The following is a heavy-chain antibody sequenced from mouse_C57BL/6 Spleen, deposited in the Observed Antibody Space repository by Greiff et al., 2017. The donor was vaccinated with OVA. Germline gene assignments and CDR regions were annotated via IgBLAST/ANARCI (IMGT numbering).Heavy chain of an antibody. CDR3: AREGDYGKDFDY. CDR2: INPSSGYT. CDR1: GYTFTSYT. D-gene: IGHD1-1*01. V-gene: IGHV1-4*01. Sequence: QVQLQQSGAELARPGASVKMSCKASGYTFTSYTMHWVKQRPGQGLEWIGYINPSSGYTKYNQKFKDKATLTSDKSSSTAYMQLSSLTSEDSAVYYCAREGDYGKDFDYWGQGTTLTVSS. J-gene: IGHJ2*01.